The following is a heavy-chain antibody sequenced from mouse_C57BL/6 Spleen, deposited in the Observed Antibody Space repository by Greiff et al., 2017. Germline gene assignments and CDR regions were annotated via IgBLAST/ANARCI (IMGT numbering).Heavy chain of an antibody. D-gene: IGHD2-4*01. J-gene: IGHJ3*01. CDR2: IHPSDSDT. V-gene: IGHV1-74*01. CDR3: AIGDYDYDPSFAY. CDR1: GYTFTSYW. Sequence: VQLQQPGAELVKPGASVKVSCKASGYTFTSYWMHWVKQRPGQGLEWIGRIHPSDSDTNYNQKFKGKATLTVDKSSSTAYMQLSSLTSEDSAVYYCAIGDYDYDPSFAYWGQGTLGTVSA.